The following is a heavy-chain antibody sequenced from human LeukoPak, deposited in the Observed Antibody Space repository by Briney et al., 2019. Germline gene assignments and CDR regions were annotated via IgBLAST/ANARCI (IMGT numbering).Heavy chain of an antibody. V-gene: IGHV4-34*01. CDR1: GGSFSGYH. CDR2: INPSGST. J-gene: IGHJ6*03. D-gene: IGHD3-22*01. CDR3: ARGRHDITMIVVVMTSVSYYLDV. Sequence: SETLSLTCAVYGGSFSGYHWTWIRQSPGKGLEWIGDINPSGSTYYNPSLKSRPTISVDTSKNQFSLKLRSVTAADTAVYYCARGRHDITMIVVVMTSVSYYLDVWGKGTTVTVS.